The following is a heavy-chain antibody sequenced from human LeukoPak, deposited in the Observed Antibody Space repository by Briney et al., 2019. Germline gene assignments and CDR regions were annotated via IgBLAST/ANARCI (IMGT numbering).Heavy chain of an antibody. Sequence: PSETLSLTCTVSGGSISSYYWSWIRQPPGKGLEWIGYIYYSGSTNYNPSLKSRVTISVDTSKNQFSLKLSSVTAAGTAVYYCARLSAAAVDYWGQGTLVTVSS. CDR2: IYYSGST. CDR1: GGSISSYY. D-gene: IGHD6-13*01. CDR3: ARLSAAAVDY. V-gene: IGHV4-59*01. J-gene: IGHJ4*02.